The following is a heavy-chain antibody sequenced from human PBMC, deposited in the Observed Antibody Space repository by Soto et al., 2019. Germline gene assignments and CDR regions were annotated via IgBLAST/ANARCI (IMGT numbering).Heavy chain of an antibody. J-gene: IGHJ6*02. CDR1: GYSFTNYW. Sequence: PGESLKISCRGSGYSFTNYWITWVRQMPGKGLEWMGRIDPSDSFATYSPSFQGHVTISADTSTTTAYLQWSSLKASDTAMYFCARHDGGGTTSSYFHAMDVWGQGTPVTVSS. D-gene: IGHD1-1*01. CDR2: IDPSDSFA. CDR3: ARHDGGGTTSSYFHAMDV. V-gene: IGHV5-10-1*01.